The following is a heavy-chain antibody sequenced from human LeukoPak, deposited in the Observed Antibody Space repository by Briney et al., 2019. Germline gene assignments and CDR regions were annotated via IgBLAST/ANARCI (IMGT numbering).Heavy chain of an antibody. CDR3: AREIIAARPWFDP. CDR2: FHTSGST. Sequence: PSQTLSLTCTVSGGSISSGDYYWSRIRQPAGKGLEWIGRFHTSGSTNYSPSLKSRVTVSADTYKNQFSLKLSSVTAADTAVYYCAREIIAARPWFDPWGQGILVTVSS. D-gene: IGHD6-13*01. CDR1: GGSISSGDYY. J-gene: IGHJ5*02. V-gene: IGHV4-61*02.